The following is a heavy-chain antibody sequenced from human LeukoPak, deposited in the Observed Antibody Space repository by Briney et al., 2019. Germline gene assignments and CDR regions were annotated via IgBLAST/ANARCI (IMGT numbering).Heavy chain of an antibody. CDR2: VHYDGSNN. CDR3: AKDLKGTCSNGICYTSYYYYYMDV. Sequence: GGSLRLSCAASGFSFSSYGMHWVRQAPGKGMEWVAFVHYDGSNNYYADSVKGRSTISRDTSRKTLYLQMSSLRPEDTAVYYCAKDLKGTCSNGICYTSYYYYYMDVWGKGTTFTVSS. J-gene: IGHJ6*03. V-gene: IGHV3-30*02. D-gene: IGHD2-8*01. CDR1: GFSFSSYG.